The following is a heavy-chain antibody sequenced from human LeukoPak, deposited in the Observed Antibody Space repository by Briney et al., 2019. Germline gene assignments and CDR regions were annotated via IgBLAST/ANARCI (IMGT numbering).Heavy chain of an antibody. CDR3: ARLQGGVEAYYYYDYMDV. V-gene: IGHV3-30*02. CDR1: GFTLSSYG. D-gene: IGHD5-18*01. Sequence: GGSLRLSCAASGFTLSSYGMHRGRQAPGKGLGGVGSIRDDESNKYYADSVKGRFTISRDNSKNTLYLQMNSLRAEDTAVYYCARLQGGVEAYYYYDYMDVWGKGTTVTISS. J-gene: IGHJ6*03. CDR2: IRDDESNK.